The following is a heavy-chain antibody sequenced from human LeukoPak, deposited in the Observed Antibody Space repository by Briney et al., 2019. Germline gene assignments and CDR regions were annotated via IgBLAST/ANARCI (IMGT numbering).Heavy chain of an antibody. J-gene: IGHJ4*02. CDR3: ARYSSSSYSD. CDR2: ISTNRGGT. CDR1: VFAFSSFA. V-gene: IGHV3-64*01. D-gene: IGHD4-11*01. Sequence: GRSLSLSRAPSVFAFSSFAVHWVPGAPGKGLEYVSAISTNRGGTYDANSVKCTFTISRDNSNYTLYLQMGSLRVDEMAVYYCARYSSSSYSDWGQGTLVTVSA.